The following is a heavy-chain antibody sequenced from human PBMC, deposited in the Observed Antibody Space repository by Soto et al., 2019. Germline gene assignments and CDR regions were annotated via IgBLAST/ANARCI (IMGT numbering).Heavy chain of an antibody. CDR1: GFTFSSND. D-gene: IGHD3-22*01. Sequence: EVQLVESGGGLIQPGGSLRLSCAASGFTFSSNDTNWVRQAPGKGLEWVSLIYSGGSTYYADSVKGRFTISRDNSKNTLYLQMSSLSAEDTALYYGATRPLLPGAPWGQGTVVTVSS. CDR3: ATRPLLPGAP. J-gene: IGHJ3*01. V-gene: IGHV3-53*01. CDR2: IYSGGST.